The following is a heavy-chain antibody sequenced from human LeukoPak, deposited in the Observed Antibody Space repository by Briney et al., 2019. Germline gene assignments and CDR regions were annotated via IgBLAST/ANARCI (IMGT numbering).Heavy chain of an antibody. J-gene: IGHJ3*02. CDR2: IYTSGST. V-gene: IGHV4-4*07. CDR1: GGSLSSYY. Sequence: SETLSLTCTVSGGSLSSYYWSWLRQPAGKGLEGIGRIYTSGSTNYNPSLKSRVTISVDKSKNQFSLKLSSVTAADTAVYYCARYSSSWYPNLGAFDIWGQGTMVTVSS. D-gene: IGHD6-13*01. CDR3: ARYSSSWYPNLGAFDI.